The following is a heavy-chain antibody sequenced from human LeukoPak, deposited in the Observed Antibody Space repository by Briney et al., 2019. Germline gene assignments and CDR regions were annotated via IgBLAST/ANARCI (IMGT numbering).Heavy chain of an antibody. Sequence: GGSLRLSCAASGFTFSSYWMHWVRQAPGKGLVWVSRIKSDGSSTSYADSVKGRFTISRDNAKNTLYLQMNSLRAEDTAVYFCARGSSGFVNGLDIWGQGTMATVSP. J-gene: IGHJ3*02. CDR3: ARGSSGFVNGLDI. CDR1: GFTFSSYW. V-gene: IGHV3-74*01. CDR2: IKSDGSST. D-gene: IGHD3-22*01.